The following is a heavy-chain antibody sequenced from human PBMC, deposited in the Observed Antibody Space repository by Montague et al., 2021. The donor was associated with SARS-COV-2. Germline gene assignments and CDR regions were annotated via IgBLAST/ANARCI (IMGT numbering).Heavy chain of an antibody. Sequence: LRLSCAASGFTFSSYAIHWVRQPPGKGLEWIGEINHSGSSYYNPSLKSRVTISVDTSKNQFSLKLSSVTAADTAVYYCASRNRGNRGAFDIWGQGTMVTVSS. D-gene: IGHD3-10*01. V-gene: IGHV4-34*01. CDR1: GFTFSSYA. CDR2: INHSGSS. CDR3: ASRNRGNRGAFDI. J-gene: IGHJ3*02.